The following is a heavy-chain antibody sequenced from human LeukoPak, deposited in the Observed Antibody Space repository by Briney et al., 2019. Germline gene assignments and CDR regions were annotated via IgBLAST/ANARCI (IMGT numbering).Heavy chain of an antibody. CDR1: GFTFDDYG. CDR2: FSWNSVSI. CDR3: AKVGDSSGYYYYFDY. D-gene: IGHD3-22*01. V-gene: IGHV3-9*01. Sequence: PGRSLRLSCAASGFTFDDYGMHWVRQAPGKGLEGVSGFSWNSVSIGYAASVKGRFTISRDNAKNSLYLQMNSLRAEDTAFYYCAKVGDSSGYYYYFDYWGQGTLVTVSS. J-gene: IGHJ4*02.